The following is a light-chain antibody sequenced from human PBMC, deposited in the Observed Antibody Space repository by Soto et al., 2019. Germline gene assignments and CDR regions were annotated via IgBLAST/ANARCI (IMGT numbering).Light chain of an antibody. CDR3: HQYGSSPFT. CDR1: QSVSANY. J-gene: IGKJ3*01. V-gene: IGKV3-20*01. Sequence: EVVLTQSPATLSLSPGERATLSCRANQSVSANYLAWYSQKPSQAPRLLIYGASSSATGIPDRFGGSGSRTDLSLTISRLEPEDFAVFYCHQYGSSPFTFGPGTKVDVK. CDR2: GAS.